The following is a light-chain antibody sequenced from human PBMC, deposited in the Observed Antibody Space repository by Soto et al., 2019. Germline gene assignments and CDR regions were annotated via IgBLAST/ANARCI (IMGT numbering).Light chain of an antibody. V-gene: IGKV1-17*01. J-gene: IGKJ2*01. CDR2: AAS. Sequence: DIQMTQSPSSLSASVGDRVTIICRASQDIRNNLGWFQQKPGKAPKRLIYAASSLESGVPSRFSGSGSGAEFTLTISSLQPEDFASYYCLQNNNVPYTFGQGTKLETK. CDR3: LQNNNVPYT. CDR1: QDIRNN.